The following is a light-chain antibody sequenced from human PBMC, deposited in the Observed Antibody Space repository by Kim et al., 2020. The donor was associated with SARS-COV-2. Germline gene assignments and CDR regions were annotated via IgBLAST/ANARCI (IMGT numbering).Light chain of an antibody. CDR1: SLISYY. CDR2: GKN. Sequence: GQTDMLTCQGDSLISYYESWYQRTPGQAPVLVSYGKNTRPSGIPDRFSGSSSGNTASLTITGAQAEDEADYYCNSRDSSGNHLVVFGGGTKLTVL. CDR3: NSRDSSGNHLVV. V-gene: IGLV3-19*01. J-gene: IGLJ2*01.